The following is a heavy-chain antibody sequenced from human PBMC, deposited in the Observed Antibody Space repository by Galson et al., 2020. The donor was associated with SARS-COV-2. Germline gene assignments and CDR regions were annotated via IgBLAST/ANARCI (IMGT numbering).Heavy chain of an antibody. D-gene: IGHD3-9*01. J-gene: IGHJ3*01. CDR2: IIPMFGTT. Sequence: SVKVSCKASGSLFRNYVFNWLRQVPGQGPEWMGRIIPMFGTTNYAQRFQGRVTITADESTSTAYMELSSLRSEDTAVYYCARTWDFDLLTDGFDLWGQGTMVTVSS. CDR3: ARTWDFDLLTDGFDL. V-gene: IGHV1-69*13. CDR1: GSLFRNYV.